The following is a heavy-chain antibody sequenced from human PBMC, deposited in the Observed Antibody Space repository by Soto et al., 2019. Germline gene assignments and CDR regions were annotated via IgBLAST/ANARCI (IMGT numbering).Heavy chain of an antibody. V-gene: IGHV1-18*01. Sequence: QVQLVQSGAEVKKPGASVKVSCKASGYTFTNYGISWVRQAPGQGLEWMGWISAYNGNTDYAQKLQGRVTMTTDTATSTAYMELRSLRSDDTAVEYGARVGAYCVRTSGHDYWGQGTLVTVSS. J-gene: IGHJ4*02. CDR2: ISAYNGNT. CDR3: ARVGAYCVRTSGHDY. CDR1: GYTFTNYG. D-gene: IGHD2-21*01.